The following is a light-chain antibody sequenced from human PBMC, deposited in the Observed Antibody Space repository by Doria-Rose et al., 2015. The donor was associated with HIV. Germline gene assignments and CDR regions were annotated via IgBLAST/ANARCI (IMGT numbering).Light chain of an antibody. CDR2: GAS. Sequence: TQSPGTLSLSPGERATLSCRASQSVSANYLAWYQQRPGQSPRLLIYGASIRATDIPDRFSGSGSGTDFTLTISRLEPEDFAVYYCHQYASSRTFGQGTKVEIK. V-gene: IGKV3-20*01. CDR1: QSVSANY. CDR3: HQYASSRT. J-gene: IGKJ1*01.